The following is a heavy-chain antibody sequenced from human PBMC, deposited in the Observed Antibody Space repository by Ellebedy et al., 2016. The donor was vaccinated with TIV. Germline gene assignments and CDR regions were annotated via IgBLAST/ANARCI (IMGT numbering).Heavy chain of an antibody. J-gene: IGHJ5*02. CDR3: ARRVAMVGVGAESWLDP. Sequence: MPSETLSLTCTVSDGSITNSYWNWIRQTPGKGLEWLGHIHYSRGTIYNPSLNGRVAISIEPSKNQFSLRLTSVSAADTAIYYCARRVAMVGVGAESWLDPWGQGVLVTVSS. D-gene: IGHD3-22*01. CDR1: DGSITNSY. CDR2: IHYSRGT. V-gene: IGHV4-59*01.